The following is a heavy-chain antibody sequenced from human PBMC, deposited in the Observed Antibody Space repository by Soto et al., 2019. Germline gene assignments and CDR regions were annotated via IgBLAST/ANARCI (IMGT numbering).Heavy chain of an antibody. CDR3: AREGMMRGDWFDP. Sequence: GGSLRLSCAASGFTFSSYWMSWVRQAPGKGLEWVANIKQDGSEKYYVDSVKGRFTISRDNAKNSLYLQMNSLRAEDTAVYYCAREGMMRGDWFDPWGQGTLVTVSS. V-gene: IGHV3-7*01. CDR2: IKQDGSEK. CDR1: GFTFSSYW. J-gene: IGHJ5*02. D-gene: IGHD3-10*01.